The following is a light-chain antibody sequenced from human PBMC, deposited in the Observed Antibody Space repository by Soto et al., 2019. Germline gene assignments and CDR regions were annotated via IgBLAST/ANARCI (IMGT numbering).Light chain of an antibody. CDR2: DVT. CDR1: SSDVGGYNY. Sequence: QSALTQPRSVSGSPGQSLTISCTGTSSDVGGYNYVSWYQQHPGKVPKLMIYDVTKRPSGVPDRFSGSKSGNTVSLTISGLQSEDEADYYCCSHAGSYTYVFGTGTKVTVL. CDR3: CSHAGSYTYV. J-gene: IGLJ1*01. V-gene: IGLV2-11*01.